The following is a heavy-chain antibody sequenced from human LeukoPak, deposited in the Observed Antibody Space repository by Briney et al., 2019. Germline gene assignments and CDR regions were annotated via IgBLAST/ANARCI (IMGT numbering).Heavy chain of an antibody. Sequence: GGSLRLSCAASGFTFSSYSMNWVRHAPGKGLEWVSSICSSSSYIYYADSVKGRFTISRDNAKNSLYLQKNSLRAEDTAVYYCAREGGIAYYDSSGYSYFDYWGQGTLVTVSS. CDR1: GFTFSSYS. D-gene: IGHD3-22*01. J-gene: IGHJ4*02. CDR3: AREGGIAYYDSSGYSYFDY. CDR2: ICSSSSYI. V-gene: IGHV3-21*01.